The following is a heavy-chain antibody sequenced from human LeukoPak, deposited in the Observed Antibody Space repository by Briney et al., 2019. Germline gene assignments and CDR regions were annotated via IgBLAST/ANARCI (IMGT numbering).Heavy chain of an antibody. J-gene: IGHJ4*02. V-gene: IGHV4-61*02. CDR3: ARGGGYFEWLRPLDY. Sequence: SQTLSLTCTVSGGSISSGSYYWSWIRQPAGKGLEWIGRIYTTGSTNYNPSLKSRVTISLDTSKNQFSLKLSSVTAADTAVYYCARGGGYFEWLRPLDYWGQGTLVTVSS. CDR2: IYTTGST. CDR1: GGSISSGSYY. D-gene: IGHD5-12*01.